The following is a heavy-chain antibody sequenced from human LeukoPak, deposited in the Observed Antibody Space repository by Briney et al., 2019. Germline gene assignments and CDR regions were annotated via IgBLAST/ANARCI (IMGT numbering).Heavy chain of an antibody. D-gene: IGHD6-6*01. CDR2: ISETGDVT. Sequence: PGGSLRLSCVVSGFSFGSYPMSWVRQAPGKGLEWVSVISETGDVTHYADSMKGRFTISRDNIKNTLNLQVNSLRAEDTAIYYCARDSSHYLGSSDYWGQGTLVTVSS. V-gene: IGHV3-23*01. CDR1: GFSFGSYP. CDR3: ARDSSHYLGSSDY. J-gene: IGHJ4*02.